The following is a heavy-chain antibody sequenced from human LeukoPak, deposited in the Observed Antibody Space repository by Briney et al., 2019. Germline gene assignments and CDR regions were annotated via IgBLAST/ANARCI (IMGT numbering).Heavy chain of an antibody. D-gene: IGHD3-10*01. CDR2: MNPNSGNT. CDR3: ARFGPVPPLDAFDI. Sequence: ASVKVSCKASGYTFTSYDINWVRQATGQGREWMGWMNPNSGNTGYAQKFQGRGTITRNTSISPAYMELSSLRSEDTAVYYCARFGPVPPLDAFDIWGQGTMVTVSS. V-gene: IGHV1-8*01. J-gene: IGHJ3*02. CDR1: GYTFTSYD.